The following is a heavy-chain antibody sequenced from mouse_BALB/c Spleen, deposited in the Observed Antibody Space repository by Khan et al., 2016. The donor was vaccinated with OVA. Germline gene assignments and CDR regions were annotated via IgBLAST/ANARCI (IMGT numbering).Heavy chain of an antibody. CDR1: GFTFTSYW. J-gene: IGHJ4*01. CDR2: IGPGSGST. D-gene: IGHD1-1*01. CDR3: ARENYYGRTCNAMDY. V-gene: IGHV1S41*01. Sequence: DLVKPGASVKLSCKASGFTFTSYWMNWIKQRPGQGLEWIGRIGPGSGSTYYNEVFKGKATLTVDTSSSTAYIQLSSLSSEDSAVYFCARENYYGRTCNAMDYWGQGTSVTVSS.